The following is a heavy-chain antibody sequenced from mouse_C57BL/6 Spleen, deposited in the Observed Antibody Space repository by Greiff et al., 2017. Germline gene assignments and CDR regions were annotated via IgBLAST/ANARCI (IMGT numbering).Heavy chain of an antibody. D-gene: IGHD1-1*01. J-gene: IGHJ2*01. Sequence: EVKLLESGPVLVKPGASVKMSCKASGYTFTDYYMNWVKQSHGKSLEWIGVINPYNGGTSYNQKFKGKATLTVDKSSSTAYMELNSLTSEDSAVYYCARFGVITTVVAPFDYWGQGTTLTVSS. CDR3: ARFGVITTVVAPFDY. V-gene: IGHV1-19*01. CDR1: GYTFTDYY. CDR2: INPYNGGT.